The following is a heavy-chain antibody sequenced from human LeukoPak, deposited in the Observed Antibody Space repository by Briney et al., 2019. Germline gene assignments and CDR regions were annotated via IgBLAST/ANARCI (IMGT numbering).Heavy chain of an antibody. D-gene: IGHD6-19*01. CDR1: GFTFSSYW. V-gene: IGHV3-7*01. CDR3: ARECYSSDSSGHYYYYYYMDV. CDR2: IKQDGSEK. J-gene: IGHJ6*03. Sequence: GGPLRLSCAASGFTFSSYWMSWVRQAPGKGLEWVANIKQDGSEKYYVDSVKGRFTISRDNAKNSLYLQMNSLRAEDTAVYYCARECYSSDSSGHYYYYYYMDVWGKGTTVTISS.